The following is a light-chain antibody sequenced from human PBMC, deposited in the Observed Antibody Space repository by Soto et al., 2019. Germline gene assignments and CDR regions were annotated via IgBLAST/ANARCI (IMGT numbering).Light chain of an antibody. Sequence: QSVLTQPASVSGSPGQSITISFTGTSSDVGGYNYVSWYQQQPGKAPKLMIYDVSNRPSGVSNRFSCSKSGNTASLTISGLQAEDEADYYCSSYTSSSTSYVFGTGTKVTVL. J-gene: IGLJ1*01. CDR2: DVS. V-gene: IGLV2-14*01. CDR1: SSDVGGYNY. CDR3: SSYTSSSTSYV.